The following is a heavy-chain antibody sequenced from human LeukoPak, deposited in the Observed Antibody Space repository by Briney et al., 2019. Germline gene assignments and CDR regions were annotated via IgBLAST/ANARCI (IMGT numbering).Heavy chain of an antibody. CDR2: IYTRGST. Sequence: PSETLSLTCTVSGGSITSYYWSWIRQPAGKGLEWIGRIYTRGSTNYNPSLKSRVTVSVDTSRTQFSLKLTSVTAADTAVYYCAGEGHYYDSTGYYYGGEDYWGQGTLVTVSS. CDR1: GGSITSYY. CDR3: AGEGHYYDSTGYYYGGEDY. J-gene: IGHJ4*02. V-gene: IGHV4-4*07. D-gene: IGHD3-22*01.